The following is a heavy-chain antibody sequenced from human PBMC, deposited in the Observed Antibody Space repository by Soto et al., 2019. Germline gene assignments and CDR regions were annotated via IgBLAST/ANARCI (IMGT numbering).Heavy chain of an antibody. J-gene: IGHJ6*03. D-gene: IGHD2-2*01. CDR2: INPNSGGT. CDR3: ARRGLPTVVVPAAIEYYYYYMDV. Sequence: ASVKVSCKASGYTFTGYYMHWVRQAPGQGLEWMGWINPNSGGTNYAQKLQGRVTMTTDTSTSTAYMELRSLRSDDTAVYYCARRGLPTVVVPAAIEYYYYYMDVWGKGTTVTVSS. V-gene: IGHV1-2*02. CDR1: GYTFTGYY.